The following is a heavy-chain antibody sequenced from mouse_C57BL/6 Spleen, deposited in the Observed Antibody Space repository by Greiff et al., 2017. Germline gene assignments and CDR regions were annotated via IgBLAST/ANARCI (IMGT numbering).Heavy chain of an antibody. V-gene: IGHV1-74*01. CDR3: AIPRFTTVVRY. D-gene: IGHD1-1*01. Sequence: QVQLKQPGAELVKPGASVKVSCKASGYTFTSYWMHWVKQRPGQGLEWIGRIHPSDSDTNYNQKFKGKATLTVDKSSSTAYMQLSSLTSEDSAVYYCAIPRFTTVVRYWGQGTTLTVSS. CDR1: GYTFTSYW. CDR2: IHPSDSDT. J-gene: IGHJ2*01.